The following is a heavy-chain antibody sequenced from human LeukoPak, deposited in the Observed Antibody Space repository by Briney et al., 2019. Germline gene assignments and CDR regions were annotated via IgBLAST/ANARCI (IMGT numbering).Heavy chain of an antibody. V-gene: IGHV1-18*01. D-gene: IGHD6-19*01. CDR2: ISAYHATT. CDR1: GYTFTSDG. Sequence: ASVKVSCKASGYTFTSDGISWVRQAPGQRREWMGGISAYHATTNDPESLQGRVTMTQDSSTSTAYMELRSLRSDDTAVYYCARDFRIAVAGFGWFDPWGQGTLVTVSS. J-gene: IGHJ5*02. CDR3: ARDFRIAVAGFGWFDP.